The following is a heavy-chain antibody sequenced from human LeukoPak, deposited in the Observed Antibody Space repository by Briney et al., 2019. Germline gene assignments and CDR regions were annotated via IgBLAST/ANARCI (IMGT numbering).Heavy chain of an antibody. CDR3: ASTPSSSWLY. CDR2: IYYSGST. V-gene: IGHV4-39*01. CDR1: GGSISSSSYY. J-gene: IGHJ4*02. Sequence: SETLSPTCTVSGGSISSSSYYWGWIRQPPGKGLEWIGSIYYSGSTYYNPSLKSRVTISVDTSKNQFSLKLSSVTAADTAVYYCASTPSSSWLYWGQGTLVTVSS. D-gene: IGHD6-13*01.